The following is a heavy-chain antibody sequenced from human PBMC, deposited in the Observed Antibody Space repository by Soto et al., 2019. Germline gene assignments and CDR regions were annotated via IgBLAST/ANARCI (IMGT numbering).Heavy chain of an antibody. Sequence: EVQLVESGGGLVQPGGSLRLSCAASGFTFSSYSMNWVRQAPGKGLEWVSYISSSSSTIYYADSVKGRFTISRDNAKNSLYLQMNSLRAEDTAVYYCASSPEGYCSGGSCYSGYWYFDLWGRGTLLTVSS. J-gene: IGHJ2*01. D-gene: IGHD2-15*01. CDR3: ASSPEGYCSGGSCYSGYWYFDL. CDR1: GFTFSSYS. CDR2: ISSSSSTI. V-gene: IGHV3-48*01.